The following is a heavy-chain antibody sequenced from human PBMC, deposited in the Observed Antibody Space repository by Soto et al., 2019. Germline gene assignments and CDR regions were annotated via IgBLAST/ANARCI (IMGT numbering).Heavy chain of an antibody. CDR2: IDQSGGT. V-gene: IGHV4-34*01. CDR3: ARGGCYYDSSGYGFDY. CDR1: GDSLRGQS. Sequence: WGTLSLTCAVVGDSLRGQSWNWIRQSPGKGLEWIGEIDQSGGTNYNPSLKSRATISVDTSKNQFSLKLSSVTAADTAVYYCARGGCYYDSSGYGFDYWGQGTLVTVSS. D-gene: IGHD3-22*01. J-gene: IGHJ4*02.